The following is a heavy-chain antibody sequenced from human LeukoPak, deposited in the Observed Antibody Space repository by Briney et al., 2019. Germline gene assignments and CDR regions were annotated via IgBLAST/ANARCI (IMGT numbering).Heavy chain of an antibody. J-gene: IGHJ4*02. Sequence: GGSLRLSCAVSGFTFSNAWMSWVRQAPGKGLEWVGRIKSKTDGGTTDYAAPVKGKFTISRDDSKNTLYLQMSSLKTDDTAVYYCTTYLLMTTVTPPHHYFDSWGQGTLVTVSS. D-gene: IGHD4-17*01. CDR2: IKSKTDGGTT. CDR1: GFTFSNAW. V-gene: IGHV3-15*01. CDR3: TTYLLMTTVTPPHHYFDS.